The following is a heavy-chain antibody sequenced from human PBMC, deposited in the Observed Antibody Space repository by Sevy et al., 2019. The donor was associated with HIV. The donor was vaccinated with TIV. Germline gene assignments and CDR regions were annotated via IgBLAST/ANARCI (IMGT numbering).Heavy chain of an antibody. CDR1: GFTFSDHY. V-gene: IGHV3-72*01. D-gene: IGHD2-15*01. Sequence: GGSLRLSCAASGFTFSDHYVDWVRQAPGKGLEWVGRIRNRPNSYTTEYAASVKGSFTKSRDDSRNSVYLQMNSLKTQDSAVYYCVRGPNCGVGGCQQISPYCLDVWGKGATVTVSS. J-gene: IGHJ6*03. CDR2: IRNRPNSYTT. CDR3: VRGPNCGVGGCQQISPYCLDV.